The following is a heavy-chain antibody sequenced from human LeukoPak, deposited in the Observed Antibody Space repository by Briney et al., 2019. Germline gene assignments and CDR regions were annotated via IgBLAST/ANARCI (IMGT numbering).Heavy chain of an antibody. D-gene: IGHD3-10*01. CDR2: INTDGGST. CDR3: ARDPFGESTY. CDR1: GFTFSSYW. V-gene: IGHV3-74*01. Sequence: PGGSLRLSCAASGFTFSSYWMHWVRQAPGEGLVWVSRINTDGGSTSYADSVQGWFTISRDNGMNTLYLQMNSLRAEDTAVYYCARDPFGESTYWGRGILVTVSS. J-gene: IGHJ4*02.